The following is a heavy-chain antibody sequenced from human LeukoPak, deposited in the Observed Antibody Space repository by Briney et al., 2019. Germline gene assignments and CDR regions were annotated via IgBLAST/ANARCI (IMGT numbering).Heavy chain of an antibody. CDR1: GFTVSSNY. CDR2: IYSGGST. J-gene: IGHJ4*02. Sequence: GGSLRLSCAASGFTVSSNYMSWVRQAPGKGLEWVSIIYSGGSTYYADSVKGRFTISRDNSKNTLYLQMHSLRAEDTAVYYCARDRALGFGEPFDYWGQGTLVTVSS. CDR3: ARDRALGFGEPFDY. D-gene: IGHD3-10*01. V-gene: IGHV3-53*01.